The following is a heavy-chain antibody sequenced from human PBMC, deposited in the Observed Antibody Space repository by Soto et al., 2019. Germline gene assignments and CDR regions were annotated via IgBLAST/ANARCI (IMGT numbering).Heavy chain of an antibody. D-gene: IGHD3-3*01. CDR3: ARGVYAFWSGHPKGLDY. CDR2: IGSKANNYAA. Sequence: EVQLVESGGGLVQPGGSLKLSCAASGFTFSGSALHWVRQASGKGLEWVGRIGSKANNYAAAYAVSLKGRFTISRDDSRNTAYLQMSSLKTEDTAVYYCARGVYAFWSGHPKGLDYWGQGTVVTVSS. V-gene: IGHV3-73*02. J-gene: IGHJ4*02. CDR1: GFTFSGSA.